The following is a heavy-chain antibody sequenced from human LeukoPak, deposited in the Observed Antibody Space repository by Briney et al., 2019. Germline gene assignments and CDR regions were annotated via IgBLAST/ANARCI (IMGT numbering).Heavy chain of an antibody. CDR2: IYYSGST. D-gene: IGHD1-26*01. Sequence: SQTLSLTCTVSGGSISSGDYYWSWIRQHPGKGLEWIGYIYYSGSTSYNPSLKSRVTISVDTSKNQFSLKLSSVTAADTAVYYCARGYSGSYGRFDYWGQGTLVTVSS. CDR3: ARGYSGSYGRFDY. V-gene: IGHV4-61*08. CDR1: GGSISSGDYY. J-gene: IGHJ4*02.